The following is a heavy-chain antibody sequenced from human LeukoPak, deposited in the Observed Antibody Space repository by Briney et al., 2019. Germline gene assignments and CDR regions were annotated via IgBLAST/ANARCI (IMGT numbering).Heavy chain of an antibody. CDR1: GFTFSSYA. V-gene: IGHV3-30-3*01. Sequence: PGGSLRLSCAASGFTFSSYAMHCVREAPGKGLEWVAVISYDGSNKYYADSVKGRFTISRDNSKNTLYLQMNSLRAEDTAVYYCARDLEGQLVLGLDYWGQGTLVTVSS. CDR2: ISYDGSNK. D-gene: IGHD6-6*01. CDR3: ARDLEGQLVLGLDY. J-gene: IGHJ4*02.